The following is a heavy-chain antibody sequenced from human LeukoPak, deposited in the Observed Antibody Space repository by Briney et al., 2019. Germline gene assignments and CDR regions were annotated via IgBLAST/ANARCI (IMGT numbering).Heavy chain of an antibody. D-gene: IGHD6-19*01. Sequence: GGSLRLSCAASGFTFSTYDMTWVRQAPGKGLEWVSSISGSGGSTCYADSVKGRFTTSRDNSKNTLYLQMNGLRAEDTAVYYCAKVLAAVPGNKYFAYWDQAPLAPVS. J-gene: IGHJ4*02. CDR1: GFTFSTYD. CDR3: AKVLAAVPGNKYFAY. V-gene: IGHV3-23*01. CDR2: ISGSGGST.